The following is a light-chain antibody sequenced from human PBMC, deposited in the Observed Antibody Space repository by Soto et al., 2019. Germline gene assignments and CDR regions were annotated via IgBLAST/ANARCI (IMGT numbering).Light chain of an antibody. V-gene: IGKV3-11*01. CDR2: DAS. CDR3: QHRSNWPLT. CDR1: QSVSSY. Sequence: EIVLTQSPATLSFSPGERATLSCRASQSVSSYLAWYQQKPGQAPRLLIYDASNRATGIPARFSGSGSGTDFTLTISSLEPEDFAVYYCQHRSNWPLTFGGGTKVDNK. J-gene: IGKJ4*01.